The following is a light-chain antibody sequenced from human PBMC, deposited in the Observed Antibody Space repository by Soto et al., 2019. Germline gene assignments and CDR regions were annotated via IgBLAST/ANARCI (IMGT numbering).Light chain of an antibody. J-gene: IGKJ5*01. CDR2: DVS. CDR3: QQYGTSEII. Sequence: EIVMTQPPGTLSVSPGERATLSCRSGQGVTTNFAWYQQKSGQSPRLLIYDVSIRATGVPARFSGSGSGTDFTLTISRLETEDFAVFYCQQYGTSEIIFGQGTRLEIK. V-gene: IGKV3-15*01. CDR1: QGVTTN.